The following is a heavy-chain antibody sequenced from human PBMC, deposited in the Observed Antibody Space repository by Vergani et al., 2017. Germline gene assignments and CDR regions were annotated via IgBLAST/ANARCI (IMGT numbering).Heavy chain of an antibody. CDR2: INPNSGGT. Sequence: QVQLVQSGAELKKPGASVSVSCKGSSHTFQTYGISWVRQAPGKGLEGMGWINPNSGGTNYAQKFQGRVTMTRDTSISTAYMELSRLRSDDTDVYYCARGGPTYYYGSGSYLGAFDIWGQGTMVTVSS. CDR3: ARGGPTYYYGSGSYLGAFDI. J-gene: IGHJ3*02. CDR1: SHTFQTYG. D-gene: IGHD3-10*01. V-gene: IGHV1-2*02.